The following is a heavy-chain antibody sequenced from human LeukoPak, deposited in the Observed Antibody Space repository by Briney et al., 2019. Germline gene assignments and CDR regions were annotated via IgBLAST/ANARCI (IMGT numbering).Heavy chain of an antibody. J-gene: IGHJ4*02. Sequence: GESLKISCKGSGYRFTSYWIGWVRQMPGKGLEWMGIIYPDDSDTRYSPSFQGQVTISADKSISTAHLQWSSLKASDTAIYYCARRTFGDYYFDYCGQGTLVTVSS. CDR1: GYRFTSYW. D-gene: IGHD4-17*01. V-gene: IGHV5-51*01. CDR3: ARRTFGDYYFDY. CDR2: IYPDDSDT.